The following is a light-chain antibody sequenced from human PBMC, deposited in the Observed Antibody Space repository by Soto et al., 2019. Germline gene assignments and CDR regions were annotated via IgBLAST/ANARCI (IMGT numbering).Light chain of an antibody. CDR3: QRYNRAPWT. CDR2: AAS. Sequence: DIQMTQSSSPLSASVGDRVTITYRASQGISNYLAWYQQKPGKVPKLLIYAASTLHSGVPSRFSGSGSGTDFTLTISSLQPEDVATYYCQRYNRAPWTFGQGTKVEIK. J-gene: IGKJ1*01. CDR1: QGISNY. V-gene: IGKV1-27*01.